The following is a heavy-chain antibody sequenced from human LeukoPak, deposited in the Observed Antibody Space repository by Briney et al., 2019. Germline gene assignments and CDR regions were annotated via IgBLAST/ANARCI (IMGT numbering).Heavy chain of an antibody. CDR1: GFTLSSYE. D-gene: IGHD2-15*01. V-gene: IGHV3-48*03. CDR3: ARDRVAVGATWTYYYMDV. CDR2: ISSSGSSI. J-gene: IGHJ6*03. Sequence: PGGSLRLSCAASGFTLSSYEMNWVRQAPGKGLEWVSYISSSGSSIYYADSVKGRFTISRDNAKNSLYLQMNSLRAEDTAVYYCARDRVAVGATWTYYYMDVWGKGTTVTVSS.